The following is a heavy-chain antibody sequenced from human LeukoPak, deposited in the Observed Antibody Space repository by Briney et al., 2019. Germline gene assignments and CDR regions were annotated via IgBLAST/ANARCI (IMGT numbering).Heavy chain of an antibody. CDR2: INWNGGST. Sequence: GSLRLSCAASGFTFDDYGMSWVRQAPGKGLEWVSGINWNGGSTGYADSVKGRFTISRDNAKNSLYLQMNSLRAEDTALYYCARDPGIYDFWSGYFDYWGQGTLVTVSS. D-gene: IGHD3-3*01. V-gene: IGHV3-20*04. J-gene: IGHJ4*02. CDR3: ARDPGIYDFWSGYFDY. CDR1: GFTFDDYG.